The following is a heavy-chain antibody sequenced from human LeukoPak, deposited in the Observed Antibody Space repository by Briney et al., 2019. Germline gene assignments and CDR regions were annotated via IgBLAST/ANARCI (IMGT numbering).Heavy chain of an antibody. CDR2: INSDGSST. V-gene: IGHV3-74*01. D-gene: IGHD3-10*01. CDR3: STGSGHAFDI. Sequence: PGGSLRLSCAASGFTFSSYWMHWVRQVPGKGLVWVSRINSDGSSTSYADSVKGRFTISRDNAKNTLYVQMNSLRAEDTAVYYCSTGSGHAFDIWGRGTMVTVPS. CDR1: GFTFSSYW. J-gene: IGHJ3*02.